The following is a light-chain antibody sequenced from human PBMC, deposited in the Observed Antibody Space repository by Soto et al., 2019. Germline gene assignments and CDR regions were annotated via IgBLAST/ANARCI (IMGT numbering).Light chain of an antibody. CDR1: SPNIESNV. V-gene: IGLV1-44*01. J-gene: IGLJ3*02. CDR3: AAWDDSLDGVV. CDR2: VNN. Sequence: QAVLTQPPSASGTPGQRVTISCSGRSPNIESNVVNGYQQLPGTAPKLLISVNNQRPSGVPDRFSVSKSGTSASLAISGLQSDDEADYYCAAWDDSLDGVVFGGGTKLTVL.